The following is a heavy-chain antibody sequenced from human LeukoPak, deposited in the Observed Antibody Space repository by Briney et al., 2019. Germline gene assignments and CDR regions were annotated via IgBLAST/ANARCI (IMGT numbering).Heavy chain of an antibody. CDR1: GFTFSRYG. CDR3: AKVLSRYANDAFDI. CDR2: ISYDGNNK. D-gene: IGHD2-2*01. Sequence: GRSLRLSCAASGFTFSRYGMHWVRQAPGKGLEWVAVISYDGNNKYYADSVKGRFTISRDNSKNTLYLQMNSLRAEDTAVYYCAKVLSRYANDAFDIWGQGTMVTVSS. J-gene: IGHJ3*02. V-gene: IGHV3-30*18.